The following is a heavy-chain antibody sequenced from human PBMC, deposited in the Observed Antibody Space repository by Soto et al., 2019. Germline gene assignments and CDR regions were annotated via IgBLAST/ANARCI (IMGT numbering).Heavy chain of an antibody. J-gene: IGHJ3*01. Sequence: SSVKVSCKASGGTFSSYAISWVRQAPLQGREWMGVIIPIFGTPNYAQKFQGRVTITAEKSASTAYMELSSLRSEDTAVYYCARRIAKTGAFGVSGPGPMVTVSS. CDR1: GGTFSSYA. CDR3: ARRIAKTGAFGV. V-gene: IGHV1-69*06. CDR2: IIPIFGTP.